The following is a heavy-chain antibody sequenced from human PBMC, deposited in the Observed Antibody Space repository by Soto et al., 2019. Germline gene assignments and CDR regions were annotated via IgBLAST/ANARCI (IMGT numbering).Heavy chain of an antibody. CDR3: ARPLHPPAAQPHYYYYGMDV. CDR1: GGTFSSYA. D-gene: IGHD2-2*01. CDR2: IIPIFGTA. Sequence: QVQLVQSGAEVKKPGSSVKVSCKASGGTFSSYAISWVRQAPGQGLEWMGGIIPIFGTANYAQKFQGRVTIIADESTSTAYMELSSLRSEDTAVYYCARPLHPPAAQPHYYYYGMDVWGQGTTVTVSS. V-gene: IGHV1-69*01. J-gene: IGHJ6*02.